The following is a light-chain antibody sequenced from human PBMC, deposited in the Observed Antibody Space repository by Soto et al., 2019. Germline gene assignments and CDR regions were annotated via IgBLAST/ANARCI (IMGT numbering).Light chain of an antibody. Sequence: QPVLTQPPSVSGAPGQRVTISCTGSSSNIGAGYDVHWYQQLPGTAPKLLIYGNSNRPSGVPDRFSGSKSGTSASLAITGLQAEDEAVYYCQSSDSSLSGYVFGTGTKLTVL. CDR3: QSSDSSLSGYV. V-gene: IGLV1-40*01. CDR1: SSNIGAGYD. CDR2: GNS. J-gene: IGLJ1*01.